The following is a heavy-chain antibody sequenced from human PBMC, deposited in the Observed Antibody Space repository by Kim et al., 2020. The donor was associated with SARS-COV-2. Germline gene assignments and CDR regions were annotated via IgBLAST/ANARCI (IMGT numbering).Heavy chain of an antibody. CDR3: ARGLGA. CDR2: INHSGST. CDR1: GGSFSGYY. V-gene: IGHV4-34*01. D-gene: IGHD3-16*01. Sequence: SQTLSLTCAVYGGSFSGYYWSWIRQPPGKGLEWIGEINHSGSTNYNPSLKSRVTISVDTSKNQFSLKLSSVTAADTAVYYCARGLGAWGQGTLVTVSS. J-gene: IGHJ5*02.